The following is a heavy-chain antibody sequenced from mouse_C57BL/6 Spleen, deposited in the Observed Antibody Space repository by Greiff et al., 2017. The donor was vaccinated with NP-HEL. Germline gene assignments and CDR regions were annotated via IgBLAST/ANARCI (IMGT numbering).Heavy chain of an antibody. J-gene: IGHJ3*01. CDR3: PRGRVNYYGSSPFAY. D-gene: IGHD1-1*01. Sequence: VQLQQSGPELVKPGASVKISCKASGYTFTDYYMNWVKQSHGKSLEWIGDINPNNGGTSYNQKFKGKATLTVDKSSSTAYMELRSLTSEDSAVYYCPRGRVNYYGSSPFAYWGQGTLVTVSA. CDR1: GYTFTDYY. V-gene: IGHV1-26*01. CDR2: INPNNGGT.